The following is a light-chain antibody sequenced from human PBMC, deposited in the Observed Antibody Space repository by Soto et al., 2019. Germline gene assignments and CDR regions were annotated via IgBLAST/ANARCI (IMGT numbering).Light chain of an antibody. CDR1: QSVLYSSNNKNY. CDR3: QQYYSTPRT. Sequence: DIVMTQSPDSLAVSLGERATINCKSSQSVLYSSNNKNYLAWYQQKPGQXPXXLIYWASTRESGVPDRFSGSGSGTEFNLTISSLQAEEVAVYYCQQYYSTPRTFGQGTKV. J-gene: IGKJ1*01. V-gene: IGKV4-1*01. CDR2: WAS.